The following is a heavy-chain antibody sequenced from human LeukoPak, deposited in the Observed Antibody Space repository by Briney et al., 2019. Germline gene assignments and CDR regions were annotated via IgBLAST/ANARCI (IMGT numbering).Heavy chain of an antibody. CDR1: GYTFTSYY. J-gene: IGHJ3*02. CDR2: MNPNSGNT. Sequence: ASVKVSCKASGYTFTSYYINWVRQATGQGLEWMGWMNPNSGNTGYAQKFQGRVTMTRNTSISTAYMELSSLRSEDTAVYYCARGIYGRDAFDIWGQGTMVTVSS. D-gene: IGHD3-3*01. V-gene: IGHV1-8*01. CDR3: ARGIYGRDAFDI.